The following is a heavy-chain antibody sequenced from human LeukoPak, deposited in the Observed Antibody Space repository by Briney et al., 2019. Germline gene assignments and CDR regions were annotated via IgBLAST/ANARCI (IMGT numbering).Heavy chain of an antibody. D-gene: IGHD6-13*01. CDR3: ARGLFYSSSFPYGLDV. Sequence: PGGSLRLSCAASGFTVSGNYMGWVRQTPDKGLEWVSVIYSGGDTYYADSVKGRFNISRDNSKNTLSLHMNSLRAEDTAVYYCARGLFYSSSFPYGLDVWGQGTTVTVSS. J-gene: IGHJ6*02. CDR1: GFTVSGNY. V-gene: IGHV3-53*01. CDR2: IYSGGDT.